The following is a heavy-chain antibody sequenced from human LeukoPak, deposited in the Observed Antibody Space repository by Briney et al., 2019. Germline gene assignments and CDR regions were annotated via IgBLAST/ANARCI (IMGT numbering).Heavy chain of an antibody. J-gene: IGHJ4*02. CDR3: AREMTTVTRADY. CDR1: GFTFSSYG. D-gene: IGHD4-17*01. Sequence: PGGSLRLSCAASGFTFSSYGMHWVRQAPGKGLEWVAFIRYDGSNKYYADSVEGRFTISRDNSKNTLYLQMNSLRAEDAAVYYCAREMTTVTRADYWGQGTLVTVSS. CDR2: IRYDGSNK. V-gene: IGHV3-30*02.